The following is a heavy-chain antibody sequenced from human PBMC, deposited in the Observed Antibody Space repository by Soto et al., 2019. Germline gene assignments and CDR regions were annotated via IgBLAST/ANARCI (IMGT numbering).Heavy chain of an antibody. V-gene: IGHV4-59*01. Sequence: PSETLSLTCTVSGGSISSYYWSWIRRPPGKGLEWIGYIYYSGSTNYNPSLKSRVTISVDTSKNQFSLKLSSVTAADTAVYYCARAHSRDGYNYGDWGQGTLVTVSS. CDR3: ARAHSRDGYNYGD. J-gene: IGHJ4*02. D-gene: IGHD5-12*01. CDR1: GGSISSYY. CDR2: IYYSGST.